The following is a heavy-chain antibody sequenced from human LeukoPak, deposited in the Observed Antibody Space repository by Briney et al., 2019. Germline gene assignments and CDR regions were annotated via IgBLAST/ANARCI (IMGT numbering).Heavy chain of an antibody. V-gene: IGHV4-59*01. CDR2: IYYSGST. J-gene: IGHJ6*02. D-gene: IGHD6-19*01. CDR3: ARGGAVAGDYYYYGMDV. CDR1: GGSISSYY. Sequence: PSGTLSLTCTVSGGSISSYYWSWIRQPPGKGLEWIGYIYYSGSTNYNPSLKSRVTISVDMSKNQFSLKLSSVTAADTAVYYCARGGAVAGDYYYYGMDVWGQGTTVTVSS.